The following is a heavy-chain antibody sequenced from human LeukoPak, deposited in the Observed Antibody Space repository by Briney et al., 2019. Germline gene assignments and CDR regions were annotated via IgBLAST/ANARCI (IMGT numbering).Heavy chain of an antibody. CDR2: ISAYNGNT. V-gene: IGHV1-18*04. CDR3: ARPLGGGDDAFDI. CDR1: GYTFTSYY. J-gene: IGHJ3*02. Sequence: ASVKVSCKASGYTFTSYYMHWVRQAPGQGLEWMGWISAYNGNTNYAQKLQGRVTMTTDTSTSTAYMELRSLRSDDTAVYYCARPLGGGDDAFDIWDQGTMVTVSS. D-gene: IGHD3-10*01.